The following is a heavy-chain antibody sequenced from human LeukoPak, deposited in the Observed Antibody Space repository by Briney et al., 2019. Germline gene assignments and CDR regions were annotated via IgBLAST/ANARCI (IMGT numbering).Heavy chain of an antibody. CDR1: GGSISSSSYY. CDR2: IYYSGST. CDR3: ARDPGTMVRGVIQTYDAFDI. Sequence: PSETLSLTCTVSGGSISSSSYYRGWIRQPPGKGLEWIGYIYYSGSTNYNPSLKSRVTISVDTSKNQFSLKLSSVTAADTAVYYCARDPGTMVRGVIQTYDAFDIWGQGTMVTVSS. J-gene: IGHJ3*02. V-gene: IGHV4-61*01. D-gene: IGHD3-10*01.